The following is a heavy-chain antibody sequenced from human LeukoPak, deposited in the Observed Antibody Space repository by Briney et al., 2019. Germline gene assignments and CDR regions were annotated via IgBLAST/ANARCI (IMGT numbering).Heavy chain of an antibody. CDR1: GFTVSSNY. CDR2: IYSGGST. J-gene: IGHJ1*01. Sequence: GGSLRLSCAASGFTVSSNYMSWVRQAPGKGLEWVSVIYSGGSTYYADSVKGRFTISRDNSKNTLYLQMNSLRAEDTAVYYCAKQNGYPYRGYFQHWGQGTLVTVSS. V-gene: IGHV3-66*04. CDR3: AKQNGYPYRGYFQH. D-gene: IGHD5-24*01.